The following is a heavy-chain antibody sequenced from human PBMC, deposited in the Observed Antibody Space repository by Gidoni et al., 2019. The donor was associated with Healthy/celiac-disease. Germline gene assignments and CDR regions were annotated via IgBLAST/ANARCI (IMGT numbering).Heavy chain of an antibody. CDR3: AMMNPNSMSGYDRSLAFDI. J-gene: IGHJ3*02. D-gene: IGHD5-12*01. CDR1: GGSISSSSYY. CDR2: IYYSGST. Sequence: QLQLQESGPGLVKPSETLSLTCTVPGGSISSSSYYWGWIRQPPGKGLEWIGSIYYSGSTYYNPSLKSRVTISVDTSKNQFSLKLSSVTAADTAVYYCAMMNPNSMSGYDRSLAFDIWGQGTMVTVSS. V-gene: IGHV4-39*07.